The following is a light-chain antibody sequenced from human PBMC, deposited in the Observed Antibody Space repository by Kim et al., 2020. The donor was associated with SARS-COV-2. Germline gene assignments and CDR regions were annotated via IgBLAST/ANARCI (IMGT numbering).Light chain of an antibody. CDR2: NNN. CDR1: SSNIGRNT. CDR3: ATWDDSVGARV. Sequence: QSVLTQPPSASGTPGQRVTISCSGSSSNIGRNTVNWYHQFPGTAPKLLIYNNNQRPSGVPDRFSGSKSGTSASLAISGLQSEDEADYYCATWDDSVGARVFGGGTKLTVL. J-gene: IGLJ3*02. V-gene: IGLV1-44*01.